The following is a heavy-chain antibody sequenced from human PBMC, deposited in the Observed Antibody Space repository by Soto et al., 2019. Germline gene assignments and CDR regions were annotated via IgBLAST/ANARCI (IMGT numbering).Heavy chain of an antibody. D-gene: IGHD6-13*01. V-gene: IGHV4-4*07. CDR1: GGSISTYY. J-gene: IGHJ6*02. Sequence: PSETLSLTCTVSGGSISTYYWNWIRQPAGKGLEWIGRIYTSGSTNYNPSLKSRVTMSVDTSKNQFSLKLSSVTAADTAVYYCGRGIGYSTAGCYYYGLDVWGQGTTVTVSS. CDR2: IYTSGST. CDR3: GRGIGYSTAGCYYYGLDV.